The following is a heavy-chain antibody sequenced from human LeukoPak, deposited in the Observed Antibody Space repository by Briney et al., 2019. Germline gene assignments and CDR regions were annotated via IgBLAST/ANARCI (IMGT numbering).Heavy chain of an antibody. J-gene: IGHJ6*02. CDR3: ARREYYGSESYPHYGMDV. CDR1: GGSFGNYY. Sequence: SETLSLTCAVYGGSFGNYYWSWIRQPPGKGLEWIGFIYYSGSINYNPSLKSRVTISVDTSKNQFSLKLSSVTAADTAVYYCARREYYGSESYPHYGMDVWGQGTTVTVSS. D-gene: IGHD3-10*01. V-gene: IGHV4-59*01. CDR2: IYYSGSI.